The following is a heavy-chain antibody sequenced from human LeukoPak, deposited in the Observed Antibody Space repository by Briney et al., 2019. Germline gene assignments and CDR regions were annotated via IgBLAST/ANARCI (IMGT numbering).Heavy chain of an antibody. V-gene: IGHV4-38-2*02. CDR3: ARFHSAALNYIDQ. CDR2: IYHVGSP. CDR1: GYSISSTYY. J-gene: IGHJ4*02. Sequence: SETLSLTCSVSGYSISSTYYWGWIRQTPGKGLEWIGTIYHVGSPYYSPSLKSRVTISLYTAENQFSLRLDSVTDADTAVYYCARFHSAALNYIDQWGQGTLVTVSS. D-gene: IGHD2-2*01.